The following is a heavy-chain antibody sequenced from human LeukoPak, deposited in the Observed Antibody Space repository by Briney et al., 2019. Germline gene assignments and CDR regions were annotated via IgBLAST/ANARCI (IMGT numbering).Heavy chain of an antibody. CDR3: VGDPPYYFDY. V-gene: IGHV3-21*01. J-gene: IGHJ4*02. D-gene: IGHD3-16*01. CDR1: GFTFSSYS. Sequence: TGGSLRLSCAASGFTFSSYSMNWVRQAPGKGLEWVSSISSSSSYIYYADSVKGRFTISRDNAKNSLYLQMNSLRAEDTAVYYCVGDPPYYFDYWGQGTLVTVSS. CDR2: ISSSSSYI.